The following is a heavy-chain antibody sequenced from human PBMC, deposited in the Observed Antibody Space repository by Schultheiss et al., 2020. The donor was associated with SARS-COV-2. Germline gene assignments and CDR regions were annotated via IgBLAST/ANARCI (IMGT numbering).Heavy chain of an antibody. Sequence: GGSLRLSCAASGFTFSSYEMNWVRQAPGKGLEWVSYISSSSSYIYYADSVKGRFTISRDNSKNTLYLQMNSLRAEDTAVYYARLELRGDYYGMDVWGQGTTVTVSS. D-gene: IGHD1-7*01. V-gene: IGHV3-21*05. J-gene: IGHJ6*02. CDR2: ISSSSSYI. CDR1: GFTFSSYE. CDR3: RLELRGDYYGMDV.